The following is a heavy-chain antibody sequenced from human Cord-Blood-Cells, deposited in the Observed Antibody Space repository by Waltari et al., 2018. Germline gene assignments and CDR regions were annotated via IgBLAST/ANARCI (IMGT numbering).Heavy chain of an antibody. V-gene: IGHV1-2*04. CDR1: GYTFTGYY. Sequence: QVQLVQSGAEVKKPGASVKVSCKASGYTFTGYYMHWVRQAPGQGLEGMGWINPNSGGTNYAQKFQGWVTMTRDTSISTAYMELSRLRSDDTAVYYCARDNCSSTSCKYGMDVWGQGTTVTVSS. D-gene: IGHD2-2*01. CDR2: INPNSGGT. J-gene: IGHJ6*02. CDR3: ARDNCSSTSCKYGMDV.